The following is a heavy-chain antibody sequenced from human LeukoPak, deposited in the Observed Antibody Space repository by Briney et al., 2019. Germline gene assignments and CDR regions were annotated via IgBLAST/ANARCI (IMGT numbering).Heavy chain of an antibody. CDR1: GSSISNYY. V-gene: IGHV4-59*01. D-gene: IGHD3-10*01. CDR2: IYYTGST. J-gene: IGHJ3*02. CDR3: ATKGAGMSHASDI. Sequence: SETLSLTCTVSGSSISNYYWSWIRQPPGKGLEWIGYIYYTGSTNYNPSLKSRVTISVDTSKNQFSLKLTSVTAADTAVYYCATKGAGMSHASDIWGQGTMVTVSS.